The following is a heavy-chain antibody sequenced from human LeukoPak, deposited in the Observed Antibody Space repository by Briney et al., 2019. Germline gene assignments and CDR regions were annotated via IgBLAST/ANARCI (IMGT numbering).Heavy chain of an antibody. V-gene: IGHV1-18*01. Sequence: GASVKVSCKASGYTFTSYGILWVRQAPGQGLEWMGWISAYNGNSNYAQKFRGRVTMTTDTSTSTAYMELRSLISVDTAVYYCARGVDPWPWFFDLWGRGTLVTVSS. CDR3: ARGVDPWPWFFDL. CDR1: GYTFTSYG. J-gene: IGHJ2*01. CDR2: ISAYNGNS.